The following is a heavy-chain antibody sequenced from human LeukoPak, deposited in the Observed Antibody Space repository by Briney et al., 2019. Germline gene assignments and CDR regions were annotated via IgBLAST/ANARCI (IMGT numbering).Heavy chain of an antibody. CDR1: GFTFSSYS. CDR3: AKEVSSGWVSFDY. D-gene: IGHD6-19*01. Sequence: GGSLRLSCAASGFTFSSYSMNWVRQAPGKGLEWVSSISSSSSYIYYADSVKGRFTISRDNSKNTLYLQMNSLRAEDTAVYYCAKEVSSGWVSFDYWGQGTLVTVSS. CDR2: ISSSSSYI. J-gene: IGHJ4*02. V-gene: IGHV3-21*04.